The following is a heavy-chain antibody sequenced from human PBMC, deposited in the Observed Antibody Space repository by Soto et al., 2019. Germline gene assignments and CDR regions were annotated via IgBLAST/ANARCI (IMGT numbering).Heavy chain of an antibody. CDR2: INHSGST. Sequence: SETLSLTCAVYGGSFSGYYWSWIRQSPGKGLEWIGEINHSGSTNYNPSLKSRGTISVDTSKNQFSLKLSSVTAADTAVYYCARHSIAARRGLDYWGQGTLVTVSS. J-gene: IGHJ4*02. CDR3: ARHSIAARRGLDY. CDR1: GGSFSGYY. V-gene: IGHV4-34*01. D-gene: IGHD6-6*01.